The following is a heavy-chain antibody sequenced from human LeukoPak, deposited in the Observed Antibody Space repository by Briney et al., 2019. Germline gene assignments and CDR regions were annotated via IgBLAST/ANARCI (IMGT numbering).Heavy chain of an antibody. CDR3: ARQSSAVAGTMSY. Sequence: GESLKISCKGSGYSFTSYWIGWVRQMPGKGLEWMGIIYPGDSDTRHSPSFQGQVTISADKSISTAYLQWSSLKASDTAMYYCARQSSAVAGTMSYWGQGTLVTVSS. CDR2: IYPGDSDT. D-gene: IGHD6-19*01. V-gene: IGHV5-51*01. CDR1: GYSFTSYW. J-gene: IGHJ4*02.